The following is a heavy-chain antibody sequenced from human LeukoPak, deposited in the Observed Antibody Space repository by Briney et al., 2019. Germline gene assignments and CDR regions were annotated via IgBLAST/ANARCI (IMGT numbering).Heavy chain of an antibody. CDR1: GGSISSHH. D-gene: IGHD3-10*01. CDR2: IYYSGST. Sequence: SETLSLTCTVSGGSISSHHWTWIRQPPGKGLEWIGYIYYSGSTNYNPSLKSRVTISVDTSKNQFSLKLSSVTAADTAVYYCARHRYYYRSGSYYGAPYYMDVWGKGTTVTISS. V-gene: IGHV4-59*08. J-gene: IGHJ6*03. CDR3: ARHRYYYRSGSYYGAPYYMDV.